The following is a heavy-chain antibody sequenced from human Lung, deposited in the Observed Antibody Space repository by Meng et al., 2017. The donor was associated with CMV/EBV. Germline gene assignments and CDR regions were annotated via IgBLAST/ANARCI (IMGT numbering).Heavy chain of an antibody. CDR1: GFTVNSNY. J-gene: IGHJ6*02. D-gene: IGHD3-22*01. V-gene: IGHV3-30*02. CDR2: IRFDGTNK. Sequence: GGSXRLXXAASGFTVNSNYMSWVRQAPGKGLEWVANIRFDGTNKYHADSVKGRFTISRDNSKNTLYLQMNSLRAEDTAVYYCAKRGDSSGTYAMDVWGQGTXVTVSS. CDR3: AKRGDSSGTYAMDV.